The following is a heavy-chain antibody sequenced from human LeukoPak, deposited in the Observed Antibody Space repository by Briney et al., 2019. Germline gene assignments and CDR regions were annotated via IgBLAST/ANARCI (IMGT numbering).Heavy chain of an antibody. V-gene: IGHV1-2*02. J-gene: IGHJ4*02. Sequence: ASVKVSCKASGYTFTGYYMHWVRQAPGQGLEWMGWINPNSGGTNYAQKFQGRVTMTRDTSISTAYMELSRLRSDDTAVYYCARSYDFWSGQLPDYWGQATLVTVSS. CDR1: GYTFTGYY. D-gene: IGHD3-3*01. CDR3: ARSYDFWSGQLPDY. CDR2: INPNSGGT.